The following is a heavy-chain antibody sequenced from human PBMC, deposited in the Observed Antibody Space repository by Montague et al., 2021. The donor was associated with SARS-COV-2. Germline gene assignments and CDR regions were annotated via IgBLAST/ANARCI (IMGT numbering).Heavy chain of an antibody. CDR3: AREWGRGGDRYWYFDL. D-gene: IGHD2-21*02. CDR2: IYYSGRT. V-gene: IGHV4-31*03. J-gene: IGHJ2*01. Sequence: TLSLTCNVSGASITSGAYYWSWIRQHPGKGLEWIGYIYYSGRTFLNPSLKSRVTISADTSNNQFSLKVTSVTAADTAVYYCAREWGRGGDRYWYFDLWGRGTLVTVSS. CDR1: GASITSGAYY.